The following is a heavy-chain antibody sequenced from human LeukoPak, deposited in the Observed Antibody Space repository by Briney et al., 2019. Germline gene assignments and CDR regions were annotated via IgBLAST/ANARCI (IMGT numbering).Heavy chain of an antibody. V-gene: IGHV3-66*01. Sequence: GGSLRLSCAASGFTVSSNYMSWVRQAPGKGLEWVSSIYRDGSTYYADSVKGRFTISRDNSKNTLNLQMNNLRVEDTAVYYCARVMTAITNWFDPWGQGTLVTVSS. CDR3: ARVMTAITNWFDP. D-gene: IGHD2-21*02. CDR2: IYRDGST. CDR1: GFTVSSNY. J-gene: IGHJ5*02.